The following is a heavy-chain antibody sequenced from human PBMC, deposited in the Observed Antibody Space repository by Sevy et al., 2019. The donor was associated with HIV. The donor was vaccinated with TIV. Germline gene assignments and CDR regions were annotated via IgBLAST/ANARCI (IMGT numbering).Heavy chain of an antibody. V-gene: IGHV3-21*01. Sequence: GGSLRLSCAASGFTFSSYSMNRVRQAPGKGLEWVSSISSSSSYIYYADSVKGRFTISRDNAKNSLYLQMNSLRAEDTAVYYCARGAGYSSSWYVYWGQGTLVTVSS. J-gene: IGHJ4*02. CDR3: ARGAGYSSSWYVY. CDR2: ISSSSSYI. CDR1: GFTFSSYS. D-gene: IGHD6-13*01.